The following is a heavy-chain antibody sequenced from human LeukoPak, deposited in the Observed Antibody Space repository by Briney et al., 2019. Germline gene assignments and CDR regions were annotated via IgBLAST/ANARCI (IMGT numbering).Heavy chain of an antibody. D-gene: IGHD6-19*01. V-gene: IGHV4-59*01. Sequence: SETLSLTCTVSGGSISSYYWSWIRQPPGKGLEWIGYIYYSGSTNYNPSLKSRVTISVDTSKNQFSLELSSVTAADTAVYYRARDGYSSAQHWGQGTLVTVSS. CDR2: IYYSGST. CDR1: GGSISSYY. J-gene: IGHJ1*01. CDR3: ARDGYSSAQH.